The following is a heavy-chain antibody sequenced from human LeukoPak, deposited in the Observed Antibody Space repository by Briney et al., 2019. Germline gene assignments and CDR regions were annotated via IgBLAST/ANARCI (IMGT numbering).Heavy chain of an antibody. J-gene: IGHJ4*02. D-gene: IGHD1-1*01. CDR1: GFTFSSYA. CDR2: ISGSGSGGNT. V-gene: IGHV3-23*01. Sequence: GGSLRLSCAASGFTFSSYATSWVRQSPGKGLEWVSAISGSGSGGNTYYADSVKGRFTISKDTSKNTLYLQMNSLRVEDTAVYYCARGTGTKPFDYWGQGTLVTVSS. CDR3: ARGTGTKPFDY.